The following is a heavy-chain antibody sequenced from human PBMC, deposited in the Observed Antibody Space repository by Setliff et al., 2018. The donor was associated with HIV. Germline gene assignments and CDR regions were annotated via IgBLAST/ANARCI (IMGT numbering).Heavy chain of an antibody. CDR1: GYTFTDYF. D-gene: IGHD6-19*01. CDR3: ARPQGGAVAGIFDY. V-gene: IGHV1-18*04. CDR2: ISAYNGNT. Sequence: ASVKVSCKSSGYTFTDYFMHWVRQAPGQGLEWVGWISAYNGNTNYAQKLQGRVTMTTDTTTSTAYMELRSLRSDDTAVYYCARPQGGAVAGIFDYWGQGTLVTVSS. J-gene: IGHJ4*02.